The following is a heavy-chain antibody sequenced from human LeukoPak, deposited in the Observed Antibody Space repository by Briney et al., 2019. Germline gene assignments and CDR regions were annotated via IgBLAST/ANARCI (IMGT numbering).Heavy chain of an antibody. D-gene: IGHD6-13*01. CDR3: ARAPSVAAAHDAFDI. J-gene: IGHJ3*02. Sequence: GGSLRLSCAASGFTVSSNYMSWVRQAPGKGLEWVSVIYSGGSTYYADSVKGRFTISRDNSKNTLYLQMNSLRAEDTAVYYCARAPSVAAAHDAFDIWGQGTMVTVSS. CDR2: IYSGGST. CDR1: GFTVSSNY. V-gene: IGHV3-53*01.